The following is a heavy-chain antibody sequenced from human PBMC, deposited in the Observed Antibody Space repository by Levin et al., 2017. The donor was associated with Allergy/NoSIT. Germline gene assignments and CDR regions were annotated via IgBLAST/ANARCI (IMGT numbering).Heavy chain of an antibody. CDR2: VYWDGDK. Sequence: ASGPTLVKPSQVLTLTCTFSGFSLTTGGEGVGWIRQPPGKAPEWLALVYWDGDKRYSPSLKSRLFVTRDTSKNRVVLRMTNLDPVDTATYYCAHIFCGDTCYPFSWFDPWGQGIPVTVSS. J-gene: IGHJ5*02. V-gene: IGHV2-5*02. D-gene: IGHD2-15*01. CDR1: GFSLTTGGEG. CDR3: AHIFCGDTCYPFSWFDP.